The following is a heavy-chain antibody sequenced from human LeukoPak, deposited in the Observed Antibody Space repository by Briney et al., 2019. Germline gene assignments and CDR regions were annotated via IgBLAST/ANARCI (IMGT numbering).Heavy chain of an antibody. J-gene: IGHJ5*02. CDR3: ARENGGSYSGWFDP. V-gene: IGHV4-59*01. Sequence: PSETLSLTCTVSGDSISSYYWSWIRQPPGKGLEWIGYVYYSGSTNYSPSLRSRVTISVDTSKNQFSLKLSSVTAADTAVYYCARENGGSYSGWFDPWGQGTLVTVSS. CDR1: GDSISSYY. CDR2: VYYSGST. D-gene: IGHD1-26*01.